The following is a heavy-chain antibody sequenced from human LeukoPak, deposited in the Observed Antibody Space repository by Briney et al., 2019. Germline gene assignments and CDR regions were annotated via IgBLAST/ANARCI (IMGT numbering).Heavy chain of an antibody. D-gene: IGHD3-22*01. CDR1: GFTFSSYG. CDR3: ASYYDTSGHYVDY. V-gene: IGHV3-66*01. Sequence: GGSLRLSCAASGFTFSSYGMSWVRQAPGRGLEWVSAIYGGSSTHYADSVKGRFIISRDNSKNTLYLQMNTLRAEDTAVYYCASYYDTSGHYVDYWGQGTLVTVSS. CDR2: IYGGSST. J-gene: IGHJ4*02.